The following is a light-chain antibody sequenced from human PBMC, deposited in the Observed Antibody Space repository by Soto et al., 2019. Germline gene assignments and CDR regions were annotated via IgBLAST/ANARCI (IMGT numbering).Light chain of an antibody. V-gene: IGLV2-14*01. J-gene: IGLJ1*01. CDR1: SSDVGGYNY. CDR2: DVS. Sequence: QSALTQPASVSGSPGQSITISCTGTSSDVGGYNYVSWYQQHPGKAPKLMIYDVSNRPSGVSNRFSGSKSGNTASLTISGLQAEDEADYYCSSYTSSSTHYVFGTATKLTVL. CDR3: SSYTSSSTHYV.